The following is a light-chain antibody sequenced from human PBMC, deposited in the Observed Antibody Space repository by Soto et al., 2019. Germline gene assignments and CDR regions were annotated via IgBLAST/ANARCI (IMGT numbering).Light chain of an antibody. Sequence: QSALAQPSSVSGSPGQSITISCTGTSTDVGGYNYVSWYQHHSGNAPKLLIYEVTNRPSGISDRFSGSKSVNTASLTISGLQAEDESDYYCGSYSSTDTPFVFGTGTQLTVL. CDR3: GSYSSTDTPFV. J-gene: IGLJ7*01. CDR2: EVT. CDR1: STDVGGYNY. V-gene: IGLV2-14*01.